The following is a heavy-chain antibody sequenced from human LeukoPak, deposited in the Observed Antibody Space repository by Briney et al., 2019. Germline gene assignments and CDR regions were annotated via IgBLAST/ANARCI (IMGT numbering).Heavy chain of an antibody. CDR2: ISSRSSYI. Sequence: GGSLRLSCAASGFTFSSYSMNWVRQAPGKGLEGVSSISSRSSYIYYADSVKGRFTISRDNAKNSLYLQMNSLRAEDTAVYYCARDGRGDYYDSSGYTNDYWGQGTLVTVSS. J-gene: IGHJ4*02. V-gene: IGHV3-21*01. D-gene: IGHD3-22*01. CDR1: GFTFSSYS. CDR3: ARDGRGDYYDSSGYTNDY.